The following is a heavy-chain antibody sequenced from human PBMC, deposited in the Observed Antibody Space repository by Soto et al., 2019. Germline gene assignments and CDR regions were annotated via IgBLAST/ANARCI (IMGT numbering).Heavy chain of an antibody. D-gene: IGHD6-13*01. CDR2: IRSKAYGGTT. CDR3: TRDSPVIAAAGPGIN. J-gene: IGHJ4*02. CDR1: GFTFGDYA. Sequence: HPGGSLRLSCTASGFTFGDYAMSWFRQAPGKGQEWVGFIRSKAYGGTTEYAASVKGRFTISRDDSKSIAYLQMNSLKTEDTAVYYCTRDSPVIAAAGPGINWGQGTLVTVSS. V-gene: IGHV3-49*03.